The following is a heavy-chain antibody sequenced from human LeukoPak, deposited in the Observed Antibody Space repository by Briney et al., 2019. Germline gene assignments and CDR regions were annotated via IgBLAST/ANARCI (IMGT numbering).Heavy chain of an antibody. CDR2: IYPGDSGP. D-gene: IGHD1-26*01. CDR3: GMSGDRVPLQDDVFDV. CDR1: GYSFTSYC. J-gene: IGHJ3*01. V-gene: IGHV5-51*01. Sequence: GESLKISCKVSGYSFTSYCIDWVRQMPGKGLEWMGIIYPGDSGPTYSPSFQGQVTISVDKSISTAYLQWSSLQASDTAMYYCGMSGDRVPLQDDVFDVWGQGTMVTVST.